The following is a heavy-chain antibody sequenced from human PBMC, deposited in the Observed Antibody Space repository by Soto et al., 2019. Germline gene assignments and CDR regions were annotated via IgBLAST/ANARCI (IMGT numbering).Heavy chain of an antibody. CDR3: ARAERNSSSWFHYYYYYMDV. Sequence: QVQLVESGGGVVQPGRSLRLSCAASGFTFSSYGMHWVRLAPGKGLEWVAVIWYDGSNKYYADSVKGRFTISRDNSKNTLYLQMNSLRAEDTAVYYCARAERNSSSWFHYYYYYMDVWGKGTTVTVSS. J-gene: IGHJ6*03. D-gene: IGHD6-13*01. V-gene: IGHV3-33*01. CDR1: GFTFSSYG. CDR2: IWYDGSNK.